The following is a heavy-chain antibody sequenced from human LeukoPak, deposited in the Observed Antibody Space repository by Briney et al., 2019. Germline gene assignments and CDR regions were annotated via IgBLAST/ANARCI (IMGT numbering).Heavy chain of an antibody. Sequence: ESGPTLVNPTPTLTLTFTFSGFSLSTSGVGVGWIRQPPGKALEWLALFYWDDDKRYSPSLKSRLTITKDPSNNQVVLTMTNMDPVDTATYYCAHLNYDYVWGSYRGFDYWGQGTLVTVSS. CDR2: FYWDDDK. D-gene: IGHD3-16*02. V-gene: IGHV2-5*02. CDR3: AHLNYDYVWGSYRGFDY. CDR1: GFSLSTSGVG. J-gene: IGHJ4*02.